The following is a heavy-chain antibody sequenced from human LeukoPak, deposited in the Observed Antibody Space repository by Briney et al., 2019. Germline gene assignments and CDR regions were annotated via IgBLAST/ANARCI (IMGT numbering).Heavy chain of an antibody. D-gene: IGHD3-3*01. Sequence: GESLKISCKGSGYSFTSYWIGWVRQMPGKGLEWMGTIYPGDSDTRYSPSFQGQVTISADKSISTAYLQWSSLKASDTAMYYCARRNYDFWSGPNWFDPWGQGTLVTVSS. CDR2: IYPGDSDT. CDR3: ARRNYDFWSGPNWFDP. V-gene: IGHV5-51*01. J-gene: IGHJ5*02. CDR1: GYSFTSYW.